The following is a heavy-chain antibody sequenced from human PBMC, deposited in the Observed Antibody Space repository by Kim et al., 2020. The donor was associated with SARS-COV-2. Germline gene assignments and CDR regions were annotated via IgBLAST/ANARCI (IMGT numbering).Heavy chain of an antibody. V-gene: IGHV4-31*03. J-gene: IGHJ4*02. CDR3: ARELIAAAGQYYFDY. Sequence: SETLSLTCTVSGGSISSGGYYWSWIRQHPGKGLEWIGYIYYSGSTYYNPSLKSRVTISVDTSKNQFSLKLSSVTAADTAVYYCARELIAAAGQYYFDYWGQGTLVTVSS. D-gene: IGHD6-13*01. CDR2: IYYSGST. CDR1: GGSISSGGYY.